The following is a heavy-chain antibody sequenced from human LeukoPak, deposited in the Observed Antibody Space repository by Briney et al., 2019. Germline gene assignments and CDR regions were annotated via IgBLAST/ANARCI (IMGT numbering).Heavy chain of an antibody. CDR2: IDWDDDK. CDR1: GFSLTTSGMC. Sequence: SGPALVKPTQTLTLTCTFSGFSLTTSGMCLTWIRQPPGKALEWLARIDWDDDKYYKTSLKTRLTISKDTSEDQVVLTMTDMDPVDTATYYCARTSRDGVNSKDFDYWGQGILVTVSS. D-gene: IGHD5-24*01. J-gene: IGHJ4*02. V-gene: IGHV2-70*11. CDR3: ARTSRDGVNSKDFDY.